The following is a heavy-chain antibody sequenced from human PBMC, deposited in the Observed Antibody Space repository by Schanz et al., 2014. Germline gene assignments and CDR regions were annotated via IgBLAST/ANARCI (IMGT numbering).Heavy chain of an antibody. CDR2: ISAYTNNT. J-gene: IGHJ5*02. D-gene: IGHD2-2*01. Sequence: IKVSCAASRYTFNTYGLTCVRQAPGQGLEWMGWISAYTNNTNYAQNVQGRVTMTTDTSRGTASMEMRRMRSDYMAVYDCARERSRDCSSSSCVDDKSFDAWGQGTRVIFSA. V-gene: IGHV1-18*03. CDR1: RYTFNTYG. CDR3: ARERSRDCSSSSCVDDKSFDA.